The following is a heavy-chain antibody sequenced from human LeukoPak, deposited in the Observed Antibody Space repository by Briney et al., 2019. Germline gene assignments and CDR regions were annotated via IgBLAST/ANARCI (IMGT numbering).Heavy chain of an antibody. J-gene: IGHJ4*02. CDR1: GFTFTTYW. CDR2: INQDGSEK. D-gene: IGHD5-12*01. CDR3: ARGLSGYHNT. Sequence: GGSLRLSCAASGFTFTTYWMSWVRQAPGKGLEWVANINQDGSEKYFVDSVKGRFTISRDNAKNSLYLQMNSLRAEDAAVYYCARGLSGYHNTGGQGTLVTVSS. V-gene: IGHV3-7*01.